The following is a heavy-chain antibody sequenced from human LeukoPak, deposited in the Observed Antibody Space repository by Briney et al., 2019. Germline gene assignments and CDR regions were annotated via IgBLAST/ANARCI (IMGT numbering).Heavy chain of an antibody. V-gene: IGHV3-30*18. Sequence: GGSLRLSCAASGFTFSSYGMHWVRQAPGKGLEWVAVISYDGSNKYYADSVKGRFTISRDNSKNTLYLQMNSLRAEDTAVYYCAKGKRYYYDSSGYYYSPFDYWGQGTLITVSS. D-gene: IGHD3-22*01. CDR2: ISYDGSNK. J-gene: IGHJ4*02. CDR1: GFTFSSYG. CDR3: AKGKRYYYDSSGYYYSPFDY.